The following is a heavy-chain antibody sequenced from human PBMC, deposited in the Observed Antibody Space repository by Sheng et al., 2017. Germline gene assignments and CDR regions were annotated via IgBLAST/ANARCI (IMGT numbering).Heavy chain of an antibody. Sequence: QVQLVESGGGVVQPGRSLRLSCAASGFTFSSYAMHWVRQAPGKGLEWVAVISYDGSNKYYADSVKGRFTISRDNSKNTLYLQMNSLRAEDTAVYYCARTDRIAAAVYYYWGQGTLV. CDR1: GFTFSSYA. D-gene: IGHD6-13*01. V-gene: IGHV3-30*01. J-gene: IGHJ4*02. CDR2: ISYDGSNK. CDR3: ARTDRIAAAVYYY.